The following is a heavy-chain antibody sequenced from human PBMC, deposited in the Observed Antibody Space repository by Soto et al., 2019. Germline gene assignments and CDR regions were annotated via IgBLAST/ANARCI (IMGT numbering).Heavy chain of an antibody. CDR1: GFTFSSYS. D-gene: IGHD3-9*01. Sequence: GGSLRLSCAASGFTFSSYSVNWVRQAPGKGLEWVSYISSGSKTIYYADSVKGRFTVSRDNAKNSQYLQMNSLRDEDTAVYYCAREDILGVRSFDYWGQGTLVTVSS. CDR2: ISSGSKTI. V-gene: IGHV3-48*02. CDR3: AREDILGVRSFDY. J-gene: IGHJ4*02.